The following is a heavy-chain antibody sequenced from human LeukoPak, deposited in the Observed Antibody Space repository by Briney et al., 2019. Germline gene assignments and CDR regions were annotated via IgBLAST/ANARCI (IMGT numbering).Heavy chain of an antibody. V-gene: IGHV4-4*07. CDR2: IYTSGST. J-gene: IGHJ6*02. CDR3: ARQPPQYYGMDV. D-gene: IGHD1-14*01. CDR1: GGSFSNYY. Sequence: SETLSLTCTVSGGSFSNYYWSWIRQPARKGLEWIGRIYTSGSTNYNPSVKSRVTMSVDTSNNQFSLKLTSVTAADTAVYYCARQPPQYYGMDVWGQGTTVTVSS.